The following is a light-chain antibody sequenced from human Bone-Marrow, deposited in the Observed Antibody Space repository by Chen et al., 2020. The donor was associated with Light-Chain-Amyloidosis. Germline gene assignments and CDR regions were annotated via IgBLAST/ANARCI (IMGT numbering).Light chain of an antibody. Sequence: DVVMTQTPLSLSVTPGQPASISCKSSQSLLYSNGGTSLYWFLQKPGQPPQLLIYEAFNRFSGVPHRFNGSGSGTDCTLKISRVEAEDVGTYYCMQSIHLRTFGQGTKVEIK. CDR1: QSLLYSNGGTS. V-gene: IGKV2D-29*01. CDR2: EAF. CDR3: MQSIHLRT. J-gene: IGKJ1*01.